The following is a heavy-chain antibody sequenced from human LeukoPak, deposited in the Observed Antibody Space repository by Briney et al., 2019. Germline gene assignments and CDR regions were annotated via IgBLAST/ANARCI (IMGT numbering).Heavy chain of an antibody. CDR2: INLNNGDT. J-gene: IGHJ4*02. CDR3: ARDPPSSHIGIDY. D-gene: IGHD2-2*01. CDR1: GYTFIDFF. V-gene: IGHV1-2*02. Sequence: ASVKVSCKASGYTFIDFFMHWVRQAPGQGLECMGWINLNNGDTKYAQKFQGRVTMTRDASINTAYMELSGLRSDDTAVYYCARDPPSSHIGIDYWGQGTLVTVSS.